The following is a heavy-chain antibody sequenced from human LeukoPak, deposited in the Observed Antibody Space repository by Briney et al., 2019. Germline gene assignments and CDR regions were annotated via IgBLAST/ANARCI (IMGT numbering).Heavy chain of an antibody. CDR3: VRDGGRLNFGNGASFDY. CDR1: GFTFSTSW. CDR2: IKSDGSST. J-gene: IGHJ4*02. D-gene: IGHD3-10*01. Sequence: PGGSLRLSCAASGFTFSTSWMYWVRQAPGKGLAWVSRIKSDGSSTSYADSVKGRFTISRDNAKNTLYLQMNSLRAEDTAMYYCVRDGGRLNFGNGASFDYWGQGTLVTVSS. V-gene: IGHV3-74*01.